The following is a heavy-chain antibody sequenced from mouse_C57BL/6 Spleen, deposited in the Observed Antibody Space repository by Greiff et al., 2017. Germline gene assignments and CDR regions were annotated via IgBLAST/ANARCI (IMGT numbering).Heavy chain of an antibody. CDR3: ARYYGRSDLDY. J-gene: IGHJ2*01. CDR1: GYTFTSYW. CDR2: IDPSDSYT. V-gene: IGHV1-69*01. Sequence: QVQLQQPGAELVMPGASVKLSCKASGYTFTSYWMHWVKQRPGQGLEWIGEIDPSDSYTNYNQKFKGKSTLTVDKSSSTAYMQLSSLTSEDSAVYDCARYYGRSDLDYWGQGTTLTVSS. D-gene: IGHD1-1*01.